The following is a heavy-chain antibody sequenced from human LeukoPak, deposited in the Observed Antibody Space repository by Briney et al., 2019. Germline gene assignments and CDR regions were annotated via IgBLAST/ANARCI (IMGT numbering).Heavy chain of an antibody. CDR3: ARLSIAGQTSQGYDY. J-gene: IGHJ4*02. V-gene: IGHV1-2*02. Sequence: ASVKVSCKASGYTFTGYYMHWVRQAPGQGLEWMGWINPNSGGTNYAQKFQGRVTMTWDTSISTAYMELSRLRSDDTAVYYCARLSIAGQTSQGYDYWGQGTLVTVSS. CDR2: INPNSGGT. CDR1: GYTFTGYY. D-gene: IGHD6-6*01.